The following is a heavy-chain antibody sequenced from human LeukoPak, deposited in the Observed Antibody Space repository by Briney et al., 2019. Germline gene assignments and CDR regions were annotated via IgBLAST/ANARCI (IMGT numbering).Heavy chain of an antibody. CDR1: GYTFTFYG. Sequence: ASVNVSCKASGYTFTFYGVTWVRQAPGQGLEWLGWISAFNGGTNYAQNLQGRVTLTTDTSTSTAYLELRSLRSDDTAVYYCARDRGIYCSGTTCYPRVDYWGQGTLVTVSS. D-gene: IGHD2-2*01. J-gene: IGHJ4*02. CDR2: ISAFNGGT. V-gene: IGHV1-18*01. CDR3: ARDRGIYCSGTTCYPRVDY.